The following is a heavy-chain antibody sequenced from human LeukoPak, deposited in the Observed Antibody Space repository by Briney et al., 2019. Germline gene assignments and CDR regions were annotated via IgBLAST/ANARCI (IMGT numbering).Heavy chain of an antibody. CDR2: ITYDGSNT. V-gene: IGHV3-74*01. CDR3: ARASDGWSIDY. Sequence: PGGSLRLSCAASGFTFTSHWIHWVRQAPGKGLLWVSYITYDGSNTIYADSVKGRFTISRDNAKNTVHLQMNSLRVEDTAIYYCARASDGWSIDYWGQGTLVTVSS. CDR1: GFTFTSHW. J-gene: IGHJ4*02. D-gene: IGHD5-24*01.